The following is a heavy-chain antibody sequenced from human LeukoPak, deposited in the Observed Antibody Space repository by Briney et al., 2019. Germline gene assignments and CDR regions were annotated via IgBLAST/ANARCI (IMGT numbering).Heavy chain of an antibody. D-gene: IGHD3-10*01. J-gene: IGHJ4*02. CDR2: IKQDGSVI. CDR3: AKDRGWTTFDS. Sequence: GGSLRLSCAASGFNFRRYWMTWVRQAPGEGMEFVANIKQDGSVINYVDSVKGRFTISRDNAKNSVHLQMNSLRVEDTAVYYCAKDRGWTTFDSWGQGTLVAVSS. V-gene: IGHV3-7*01. CDR1: GFNFRRYW.